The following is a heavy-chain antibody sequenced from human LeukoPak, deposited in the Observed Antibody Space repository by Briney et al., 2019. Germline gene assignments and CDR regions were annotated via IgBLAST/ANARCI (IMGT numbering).Heavy chain of an antibody. V-gene: IGHV3-64D*06. D-gene: IGHD3-16*01. J-gene: IGHJ4*02. Sequence: GSQTVSCAASGFTFSSYALHWVRQAPGKGLEYVSAINNNGGTTYYADSVKGRFTISRDNSKNTLFLQMSSLRAEDTAVYYCVKDTSPSPYYFDYWGQGTLVSAPS. CDR1: GFTFSSYA. CDR3: VKDTSPSPYYFDY. CDR2: INNNGGTT.